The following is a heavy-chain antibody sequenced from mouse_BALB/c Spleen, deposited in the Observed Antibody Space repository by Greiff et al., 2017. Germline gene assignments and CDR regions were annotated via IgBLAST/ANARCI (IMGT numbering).Heavy chain of an antibody. J-gene: IGHJ3*01. CDR3: AREEGLTGTWAWFAY. V-gene: IGHV5-6-5*01. D-gene: IGHD4-1*01. CDR1: GFTFSSYA. CDR2: ISSGGST. Sequence: EVQLVESGGGLVKPGGSLKLSCAASGFTFSSYAMSWVRQTPEKRLEWVASISSGGSTYYPDSVKGRFTISRDNARNILYLQMSSLRSEDTAMYYCAREEGLTGTWAWFAYWGQGTLVTVSA.